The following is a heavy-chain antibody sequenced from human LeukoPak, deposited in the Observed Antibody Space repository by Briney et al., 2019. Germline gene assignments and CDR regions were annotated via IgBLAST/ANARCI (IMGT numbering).Heavy chain of an antibody. CDR3: ARAGTDGYSHFDY. V-gene: IGHV4-4*07. J-gene: IGHJ4*02. Sequence: SETLSLTCTVSGDSINSYYWSWIRQPAGKGLEWIGRIYTSGTDYNPSLKSRGTMSVHTSKNQFSLKLSSVTAADTAVYYCARAGTDGYSHFDYWGQGTLVTVSS. CDR2: IYTSGT. CDR1: GDSINSYY. D-gene: IGHD3-22*01.